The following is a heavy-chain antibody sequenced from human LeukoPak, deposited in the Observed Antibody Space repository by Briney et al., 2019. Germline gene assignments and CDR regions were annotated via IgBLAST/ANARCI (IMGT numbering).Heavy chain of an antibody. CDR1: GLTFTNYA. V-gene: IGHV3-23*01. CDR3: AKDSSSSPYYFDY. D-gene: IGHD6-6*01. Sequence: GGSLRLSCAASGLTFTNYAMSWVRQAPGKGLGWVSSISSGGGASYFADSVQGRCTITRYNSKNTLYMQMNSLRAEDTAVYYCAKDSSSSPYYFDYWGQGTLVTVSS. J-gene: IGHJ4*02. CDR2: ISSGGGAS.